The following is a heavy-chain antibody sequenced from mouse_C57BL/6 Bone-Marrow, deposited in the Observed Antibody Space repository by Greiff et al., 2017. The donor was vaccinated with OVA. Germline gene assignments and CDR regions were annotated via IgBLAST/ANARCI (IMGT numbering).Heavy chain of an antibody. D-gene: IGHD2-2*01. Sequence: VQLQQSGAELARPGASVKLSCKASGYTFTSYGICWVKQRTGQGLEWIGEIYPSSGNTYYNEKFKGKATLTADTSSSTAYMELRSLTSEDSAVSFCAREGGYYGYSGFAYWGQGTLVTVSA. J-gene: IGHJ3*01. CDR3: AREGGYYGYSGFAY. V-gene: IGHV1-81*01. CDR1: GYTFTSYG. CDR2: IYPSSGNT.